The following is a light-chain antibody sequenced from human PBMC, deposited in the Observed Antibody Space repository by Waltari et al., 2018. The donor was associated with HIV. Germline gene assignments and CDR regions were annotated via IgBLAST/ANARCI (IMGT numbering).Light chain of an antibody. CDR1: SNDIGTYNF. CDR3: VSYTEKDTFLL. J-gene: IGLJ2*01. Sequence: QSALTQPPSASGSPGQSVAISCTGSSNDIGTYNFVSWYHHHPGKAPKLLIYDVTRRPPGIPARFAGTKSGYTTSLTVSDLQVEDEADYYCVSYTEKDTFLLFGGGTNLAV. CDR2: DVT. V-gene: IGLV2-8*01.